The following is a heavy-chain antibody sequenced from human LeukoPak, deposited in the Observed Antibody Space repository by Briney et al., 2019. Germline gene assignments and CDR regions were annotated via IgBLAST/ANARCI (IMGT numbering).Heavy chain of an antibody. CDR2: IYCSGST. J-gene: IGHJ3*02. CDR3: ARHGDELGVLPDAFDI. V-gene: IGHV4-39*01. D-gene: IGHD1-26*01. CDR1: GGSISSSSYY. Sequence: SETLSLTCTVSGGSISSSSYYWGWIRQPPGKGLEWIGSIYCSGSTYYNPSLKSRVTISVDTSKNQFSLKLSSVTAADTAVYYCARHGDELGVLPDAFDIWGQGTMVTVSS.